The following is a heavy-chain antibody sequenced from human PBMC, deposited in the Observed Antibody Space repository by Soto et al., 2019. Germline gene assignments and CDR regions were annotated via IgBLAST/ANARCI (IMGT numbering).Heavy chain of an antibody. V-gene: IGHV4-4*02. J-gene: IGHJ6*02. CDR3: ARGRRGYSSSSGYHNYGMDV. D-gene: IGHD6-6*01. CDR2: IYHSGST. Sequence: PSETLSLTCAVSGGSISSSNWWSWVRQPPGKGLEWIGEIYHSGSTNYNPSLKSRVTISVDKSNNQFALELRSVTAADTAVFYCARGRRGYSSSSGYHNYGMDVWGQGTTVTVSS. CDR1: GGSISSSNW.